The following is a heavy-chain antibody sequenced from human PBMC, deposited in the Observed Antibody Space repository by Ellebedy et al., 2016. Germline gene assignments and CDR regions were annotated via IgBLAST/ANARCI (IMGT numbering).Heavy chain of an antibody. D-gene: IGHD3-10*01. V-gene: IGHV3-7*01. Sequence: GGSLRLSCAASGFSFSSNLMTWVRQAPGKGLEWVANINQDGTEKFYVDSLKGRFTISRDNAHNSLYLQMNRLTGEDTAIYYCARLRGGNNWGQGTLVTVSS. CDR1: GFSFSSNL. J-gene: IGHJ4*02. CDR3: ARLRGGNN. CDR2: INQDGTEK.